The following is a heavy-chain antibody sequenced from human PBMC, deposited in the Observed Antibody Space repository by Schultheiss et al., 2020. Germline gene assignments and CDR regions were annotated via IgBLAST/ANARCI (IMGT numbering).Heavy chain of an antibody. CDR2: IYYSGST. CDR1: GGSISSYY. D-gene: IGHD3-3*01. Sequence: SETLSLTCTVSGGSISSYYWSWIRQPPGKGLEWIGYIYYSGSTNYNPSLKSRVTISVDTSKNQFSLKLSSVTAADTAVYYCARDHVYYDFWSGYYKDYYYGMDVWGQGTTVTVSS. V-gene: IGHV4-59*01. J-gene: IGHJ6*02. CDR3: ARDHVYYDFWSGYYKDYYYGMDV.